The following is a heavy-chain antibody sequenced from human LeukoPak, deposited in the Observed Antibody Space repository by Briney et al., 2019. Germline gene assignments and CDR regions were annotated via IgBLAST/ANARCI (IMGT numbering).Heavy chain of an antibody. Sequence: SETLSLTCSVYGGSFSGYYWSWVRQPPGKGLEWIGEIYHSGSTNYNPSLKSRVTISVDKSKNQFSLKLSSVTAADTAVYYCARFWSGYPNYFDYWGQGTLVTVSS. CDR1: GGSFSGYY. D-gene: IGHD3-3*01. CDR2: IYHSGST. CDR3: ARFWSGYPNYFDY. V-gene: IGHV4-34*01. J-gene: IGHJ4*02.